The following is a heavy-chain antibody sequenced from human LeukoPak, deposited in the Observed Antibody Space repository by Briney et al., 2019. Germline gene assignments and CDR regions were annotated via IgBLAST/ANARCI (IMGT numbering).Heavy chain of an antibody. V-gene: IGHV5-51*01. D-gene: IGHD6-19*01. CDR1: GYSFTSYW. Sequence: PGESLKISCKGSGYSFTSYWIGWVRQMPGKGLEWMGIIYPGDSDTRCSPSFQGQVTISADKSISTAYLQWSSLKASDTAMYYCARQTEQWLVAFDYWGQGTLVTVSS. CDR2: IYPGDSDT. J-gene: IGHJ4*02. CDR3: ARQTEQWLVAFDY.